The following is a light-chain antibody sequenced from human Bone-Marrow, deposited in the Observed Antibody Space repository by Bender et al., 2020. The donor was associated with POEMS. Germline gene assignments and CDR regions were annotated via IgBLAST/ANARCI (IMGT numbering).Light chain of an antibody. V-gene: IGLV2-11*01. J-gene: IGLJ2*01. CDR2: DVT. Sequence: QTALTQPRSVSGSPGQSVTISCTGTINDVGGYNFVSWYQQHLGKAPKLMIYDVTRRPSGVPDRFSGSKSGNTASLIISGLQAEDEADYYCSSYIRRSALAVFGGGTKLTVL. CDR3: SSYIRRSALAV. CDR1: INDVGGYNF.